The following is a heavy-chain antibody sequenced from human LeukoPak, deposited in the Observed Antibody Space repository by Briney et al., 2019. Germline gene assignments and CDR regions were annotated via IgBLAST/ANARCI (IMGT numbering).Heavy chain of an antibody. CDR3: AKGLMVRGVIILNFDY. CDR2: ISGSGGST. V-gene: IGHV3-23*01. J-gene: IGHJ4*02. Sequence: GGSLRLSCAASGFTFSSYAMSWVRQAPGKGLEWVSAISGSGGSTYYADSVKGRFTISRDNSKNTLYLQMNSLRAEDTAVYYCAKGLMVRGVIILNFDYWGQGTLVTVSS. D-gene: IGHD3-10*01. CDR1: GFTFSSYA.